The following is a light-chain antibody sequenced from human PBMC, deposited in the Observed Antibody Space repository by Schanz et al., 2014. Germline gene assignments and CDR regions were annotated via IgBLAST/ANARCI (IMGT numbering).Light chain of an antibody. CDR3: ATWGDSLNGWV. Sequence: QSVLTQPPSASGTPGQRVTISCSGSSSNIGSNNTVNWFQQFPGTAPKLLIYSNNQRPSGVPDRFSGSKSGTSASLAISGLQSEDEADYYCATWGDSLNGWVFGGGTKLTVL. J-gene: IGLJ3*02. CDR2: SNN. V-gene: IGLV1-44*01. CDR1: SSNIGSNNT.